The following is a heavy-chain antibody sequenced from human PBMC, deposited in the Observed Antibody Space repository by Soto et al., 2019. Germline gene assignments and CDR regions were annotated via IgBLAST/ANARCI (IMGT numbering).Heavy chain of an antibody. J-gene: IGHJ6*02. Sequence: QVQLQESGPGLVKPSQTLSLTCTVSGGSISSGGYYWNWIRQHPGKGLEWIGYIYYSGSTYYNPSLKSRVTISVDTSKNQFSLKLSSVTAADTAVYYCARSRKPGRNGMDVWGQGTTVTVSS. CDR3: ARSRKPGRNGMDV. D-gene: IGHD1-26*01. CDR1: GGSISSGGYY. CDR2: IYYSGST. V-gene: IGHV4-31*03.